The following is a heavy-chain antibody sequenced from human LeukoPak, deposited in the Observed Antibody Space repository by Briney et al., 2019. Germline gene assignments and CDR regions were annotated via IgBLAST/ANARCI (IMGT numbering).Heavy chain of an antibody. CDR2: IRSKAYGGTT. D-gene: IGHD5-12*01. J-gene: IGHJ3*02. CDR1: GFIFGDYA. V-gene: IGHV3-49*04. CDR3: TRGYSGYVLNSFDI. Sequence: GGPLRLFCTACGFIFGDYAMRWVRQAPGKGLGGVGFIRSKAYGGTTEYAASVKGRFNISRDDSKSIAYLQMNSLETEDTAVYYCTRGYSGYVLNSFDIWGQGTMVTVSS.